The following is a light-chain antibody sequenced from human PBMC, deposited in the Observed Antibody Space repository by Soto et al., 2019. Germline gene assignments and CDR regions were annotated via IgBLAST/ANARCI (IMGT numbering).Light chain of an antibody. CDR3: CSYAGSSTFPYV. V-gene: IGLV2-23*02. CDR2: EVS. Sequence: QSALTQPASGSGSPGQSITISCTGTSSDVGSYNLVSWYQHHPGKAPKLMIYEVSKRPSGVSNRFSGSKSGNTASLTISGLQAEDEADYYCCSYAGSSTFPYVFGTGTKVTVL. J-gene: IGLJ1*01. CDR1: SSDVGSYNL.